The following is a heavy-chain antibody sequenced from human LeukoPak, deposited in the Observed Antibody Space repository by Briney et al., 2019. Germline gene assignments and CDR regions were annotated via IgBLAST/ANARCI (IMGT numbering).Heavy chain of an antibody. CDR2: IHSGGST. CDR1: GFTVSSNS. V-gene: IGHV3-66*04. J-gene: IGHJ4*02. CDR3: AILPRGDY. Sequence: GGSHSLYCAASGFTVSSNSMSWVSQAPGKGLDWVSVIHSGGSTYYADSVKGRFTISRDNSKNTLYLQMNSLRAEDTAVYYCAILPRGDYWGQGTLVTVSS.